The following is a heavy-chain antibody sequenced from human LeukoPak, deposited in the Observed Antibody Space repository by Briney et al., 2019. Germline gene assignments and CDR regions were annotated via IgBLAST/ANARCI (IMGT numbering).Heavy chain of an antibody. CDR3: VRDHAYAFDI. Sequence: PGGSLRLSCVVSGFTFNRCWMNWARQAPGKGLEWISYIRGRDGTVSYADSVKGRFTISTDTAKSSLFLQMNGLSADDTAVYYCVRDHAYAFDIWGQGTMVTVSS. CDR2: IRGRDGTV. V-gene: IGHV3-48*01. CDR1: GFTFNRCW. J-gene: IGHJ3*02.